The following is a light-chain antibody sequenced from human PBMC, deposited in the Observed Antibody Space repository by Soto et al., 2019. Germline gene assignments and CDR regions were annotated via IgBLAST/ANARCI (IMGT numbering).Light chain of an antibody. CDR3: QQYKDYVYT. Sequence: DIQMTQSPSSVSAVVGGRVSITCRASQHISHFLNWYQHKPGKAPKLLISDVSTLERGVPSRFSGSGSATEFTLTISGLQPDDFATYYCQQYKDYVYTFGQGTKVDIK. CDR1: QHISHF. CDR2: DVS. J-gene: IGKJ2*01. V-gene: IGKV1-5*01.